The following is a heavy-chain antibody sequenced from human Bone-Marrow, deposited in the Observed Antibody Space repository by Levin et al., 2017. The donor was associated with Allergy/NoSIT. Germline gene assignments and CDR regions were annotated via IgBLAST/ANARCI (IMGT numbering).Heavy chain of an antibody. D-gene: IGHD1-14*01. J-gene: IGHJ6*03. V-gene: IGHV3-48*03. Sequence: GGSLRLSCAASGFTFSDYEMNWVRQAPGKGLEWISYMSSSGSMIYYADSVKGRFTISRDNAKNSPDLQMNSLRAEDTGVYYCARELKCTTQICIDVWGKGTTVTVSS. CDR1: GFTFSDYE. CDR2: MSSSGSMI. CDR3: ARELKCTTQICIDV.